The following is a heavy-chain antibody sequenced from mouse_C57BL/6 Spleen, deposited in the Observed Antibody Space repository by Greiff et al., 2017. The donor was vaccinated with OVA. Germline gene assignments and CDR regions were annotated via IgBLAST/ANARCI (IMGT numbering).Heavy chain of an antibody. CDR3: ATIYDGYYGY. D-gene: IGHD2-3*01. Sequence: DVKLQESGPGLVKPSQSLSLTCSVTGYSITSGYYWNWIRQFPGNKLEWMGYISYDGSNNYNPSLKNRISITRDTSKNQFFLQLNSVTTEDTATYYCATIYDGYYGYWGQGTTLTVSS. CDR2: ISYDGSN. V-gene: IGHV3-6*01. CDR1: GYSITSGYY. J-gene: IGHJ2*01.